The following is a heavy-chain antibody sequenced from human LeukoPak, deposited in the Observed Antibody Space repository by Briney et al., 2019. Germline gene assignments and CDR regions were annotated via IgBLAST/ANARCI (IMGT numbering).Heavy chain of an antibody. V-gene: IGHV3-48*03. CDR3: ARVLGGNGFDY. CDR2: IISSGTTI. Sequence: GGSLRLSCAASGFTFSTYEMNWVRQAPGKGLEWVSYIISSGTTIYYADSVKGRFTISRDNAKNSLYLQMNSLRAEDTAVYYYARVLGGNGFDYWGQGTLVTVSS. J-gene: IGHJ4*02. D-gene: IGHD4-23*01. CDR1: GFTFSTYE.